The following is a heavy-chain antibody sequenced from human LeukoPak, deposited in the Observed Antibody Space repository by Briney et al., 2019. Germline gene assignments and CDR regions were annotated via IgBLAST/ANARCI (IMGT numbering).Heavy chain of an antibody. V-gene: IGHV3-74*01. J-gene: IGHJ3*01. Sequence: GGSLRLSCAASGFTFSTYWMHWVRQVPGKGLVWVSRINSDGSITTYADSVKGRFTISRDNAKNTLYLQMNSLRVEDTAVYYCAGGISATGGGWGQGTMVTDSS. D-gene: IGHD6-13*01. CDR2: INSDGSIT. CDR3: AGGISATGGG. CDR1: GFTFSTYW.